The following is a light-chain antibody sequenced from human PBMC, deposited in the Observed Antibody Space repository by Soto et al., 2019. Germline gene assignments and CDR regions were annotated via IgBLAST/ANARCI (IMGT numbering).Light chain of an antibody. Sequence: EVMLTQSPGTLSLSPGERATLSCRASQSVSSNYLAWYQQKSGQAPRLLIYGASNRATGIPDRFRGSGSGTDLNLTIRRLEPEDFAVYCCQQYDTSPRTFGQGTKVEFK. CDR1: QSVSSNY. V-gene: IGKV3-20*01. CDR3: QQYDTSPRT. CDR2: GAS. J-gene: IGKJ1*01.